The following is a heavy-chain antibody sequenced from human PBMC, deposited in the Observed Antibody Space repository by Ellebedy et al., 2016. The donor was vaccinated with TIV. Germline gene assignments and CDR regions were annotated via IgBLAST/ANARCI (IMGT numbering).Heavy chain of an antibody. CDR2: INPDSGGT. Sequence: ASVKVSCRASASAFTANYIHWVRQAPGQGLEWMGWINPDSGGTNFAQKFQGRVTMTRDTSVNTVYMELGRLESDDTAVYYCARVRRGSSGMDVWGQGTTVTVS. V-gene: IGHV1-2*02. D-gene: IGHD3-22*01. CDR3: ARVRRGSSGMDV. CDR1: ASAFTANY. J-gene: IGHJ6*02.